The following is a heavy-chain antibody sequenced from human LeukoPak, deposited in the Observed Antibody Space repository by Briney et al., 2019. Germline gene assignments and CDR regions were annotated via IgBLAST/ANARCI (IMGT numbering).Heavy chain of an antibody. D-gene: IGHD3-10*01. J-gene: IGHJ4*02. Sequence: GGSLRLSCAASGFTFSSYGMHWVRQAPGKGLEWVALISYDGNNKYYADSVKGRFTISRDNSKNTLYVQMNSLRAEDTAIYYCATSRGPMDRHSFDYWGQGTLVTVSS. CDR3: ATSRGPMDRHSFDY. V-gene: IGHV3-30*19. CDR2: ISYDGNNK. CDR1: GFTFSSYG.